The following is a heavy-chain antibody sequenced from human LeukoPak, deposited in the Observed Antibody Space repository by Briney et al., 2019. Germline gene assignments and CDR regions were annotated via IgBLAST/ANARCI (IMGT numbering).Heavy chain of an antibody. CDR2: IYHSGST. Sequence: SETLSLTCAVSGGSISSSNWWSWVRQPPGKGLEWIGEIYHSGSTNYNPSLKSRVTISVDTSKNQFSLKLSSVTAADTAVYYCASLSGSFQDYWGQGTLVTVSS. CDR3: ASLSGSFQDY. D-gene: IGHD1-26*01. J-gene: IGHJ4*02. V-gene: IGHV4-4*02. CDR1: GGSISSSNW.